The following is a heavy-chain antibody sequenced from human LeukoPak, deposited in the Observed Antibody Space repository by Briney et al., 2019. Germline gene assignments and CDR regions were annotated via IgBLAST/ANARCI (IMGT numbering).Heavy chain of an antibody. CDR1: GGSISSSSYY. Sequence: SETLSLTCTVSGGSISSSSYYWGWIRQPPGKGLEWIGSIYYSGSTYYNPSLKSRVTISVDTSKNQFSLKLSSVTAADTAVYYCARGSVPYHYYDSSGYSPPMYYFDYWGQGTLVTVSS. J-gene: IGHJ4*02. D-gene: IGHD3-22*01. CDR3: ARGSVPYHYYDSSGYSPPMYYFDY. V-gene: IGHV4-39*07. CDR2: IYYSGST.